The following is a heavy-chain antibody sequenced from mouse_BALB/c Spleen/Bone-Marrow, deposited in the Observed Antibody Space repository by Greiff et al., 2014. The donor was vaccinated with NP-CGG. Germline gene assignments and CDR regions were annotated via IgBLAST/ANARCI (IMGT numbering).Heavy chain of an antibody. J-gene: IGHJ2*01. CDR1: GFNIKDYY. V-gene: IGHV14-1*02. Sequence: VQLKESGAELVRPGALVKLSCKASGFNIKDYYMHWVKQRPEQGLEWIGWIDPENGNTIYDPKFQGKASITADTSSNTAYLQLSSLTSEDTAVYYCARHYYGTSYVDYFDYWGQGTTLTVSS. CDR3: ARHYYGTSYVDYFDY. D-gene: IGHD1-1*01. CDR2: IDPENGNT.